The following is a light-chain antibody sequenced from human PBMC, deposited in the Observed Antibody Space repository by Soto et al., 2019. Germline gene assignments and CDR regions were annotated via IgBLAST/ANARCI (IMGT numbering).Light chain of an antibody. CDR2: GAS. V-gene: IGKV3-15*01. CDR3: QQYNSWPLT. J-gene: IGKJ1*01. CDR1: QSVSDN. Sequence: EIVMTQSPATLSVSPGERATLSCRASQSVSDNLAWYQQKLGQAPRVLIHGASTRATGIPARFGGSGSATEFTLTISRLQSEDLAVYYCQQYNSWPLTFGPGTKVEIK.